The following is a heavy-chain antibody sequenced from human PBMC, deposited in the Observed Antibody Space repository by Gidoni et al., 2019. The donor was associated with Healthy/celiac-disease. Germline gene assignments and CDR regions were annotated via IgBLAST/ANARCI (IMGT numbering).Heavy chain of an antibody. CDR2: INAGTGNT. CDR1: GYTFTSYA. CDR3: ARTPLTVVTFDY. V-gene: IGHV1-3*01. D-gene: IGHD2-15*01. Sequence: QVQLVQSGAEVKKPGASVKVSCKASGYTFTSYAMHWVRQAPGQRLEWMGWINAGTGNTKYSQKFQGRVTITRDTSASTAYMELSSLRSEDTAVYYCARTPLTVVTFDYWGQGTLVTVSS. J-gene: IGHJ4*02.